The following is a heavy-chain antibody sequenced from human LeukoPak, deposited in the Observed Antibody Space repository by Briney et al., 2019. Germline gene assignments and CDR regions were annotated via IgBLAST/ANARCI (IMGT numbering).Heavy chain of an antibody. J-gene: IGHJ4*02. Sequence: SQTLSLTCDISGDSLFTNGVAWNWLRQSPSRGLEWLGRTYYRSKWSFEYALSVKSRITINADTSKSQFSLQLSSVTPEDTGVYYCARGKYTSFDTWGQGTLVTVSS. CDR2: TYYRSKWSF. CDR3: ARGKYTSFDT. V-gene: IGHV6-1*01. D-gene: IGHD2-2*01. CDR1: GDSLFTNGVA.